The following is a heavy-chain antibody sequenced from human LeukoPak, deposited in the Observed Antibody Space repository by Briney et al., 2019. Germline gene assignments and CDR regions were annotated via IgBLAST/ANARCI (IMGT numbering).Heavy chain of an antibody. V-gene: IGHV4-34*01. CDR3: ARAVGYCSGGSCFVPGSFDP. J-gene: IGHJ5*02. D-gene: IGHD2-15*01. Sequence: PSETLSLTCAVYGGSFSGYYWSWIRQPPGKGLEWIGEINHSGSTNYNPSLKSRVTISVDTSKNQFSLKLSSVTAADTAVYYCARAVGYCSGGSCFVPGSFDPWGQGTLVTVSS. CDR2: INHSGST. CDR1: GGSFSGYY.